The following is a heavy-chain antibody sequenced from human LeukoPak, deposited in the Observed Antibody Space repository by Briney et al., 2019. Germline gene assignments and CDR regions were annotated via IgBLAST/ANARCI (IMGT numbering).Heavy chain of an antibody. J-gene: IGHJ3*02. CDR2: ISAYNGNT. Sequence: ASVKVSCKASGYTFTSYGISGVRQAPGQGRESMGWISAYNGNTNYAQKLQGRVTMTTDTSTSTAYMELRSLRSDDTAVYYCARGVGALFYSLPDAFDIWGQGTMVTVSS. CDR3: ARGVGALFYSLPDAFDI. D-gene: IGHD1-26*01. CDR1: GYTFTSYG. V-gene: IGHV1-18*01.